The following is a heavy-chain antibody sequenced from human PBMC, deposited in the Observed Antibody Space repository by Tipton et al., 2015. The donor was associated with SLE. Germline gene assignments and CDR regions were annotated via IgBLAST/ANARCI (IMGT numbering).Heavy chain of an antibody. Sequence: TLSLTCAVYGGSISGDYWSWIRQPPGKGLEWIGEINHSGSTICNPSLVSRVTISVDKSKNQFSLKLNSVTAADTAVYYCATVDYFDSGDAFDFWGHGSMVTVSS. J-gene: IGHJ3*01. CDR2: INHSGST. D-gene: IGHD3-22*01. CDR1: GGSISGDY. V-gene: IGHV4-34*01. CDR3: ATVDYFDSGDAFDF.